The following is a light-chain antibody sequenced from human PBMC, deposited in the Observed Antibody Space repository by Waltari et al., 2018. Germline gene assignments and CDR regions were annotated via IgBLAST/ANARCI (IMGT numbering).Light chain of an antibody. CDR2: VNSDGSH. J-gene: IGLJ3*02. Sequence: QIVLTQSPSASAFMGASVKLTCTLSSGHRSNVIAWLQQQPEKGPRYLMKVNSDGSHSKGDKIPDRFSGSSSGTEHYLTISSLQSEDEADYYCQTGGHGTWVFGGGTKLTVL. CDR1: SGHRSNV. V-gene: IGLV4-69*01. CDR3: QTGGHGTWV.